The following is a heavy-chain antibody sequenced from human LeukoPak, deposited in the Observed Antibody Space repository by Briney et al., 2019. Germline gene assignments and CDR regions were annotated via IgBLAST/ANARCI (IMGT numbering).Heavy chain of an antibody. CDR3: ARRKAVPAGRYYYYYYGMDV. Sequence: GESLKISCKGSGYSFTSYWIGWVRQMPGKGLEWMGIIYPGDSDTRYSPSFQGQVTISADKSISTAYLQWSSLKASDTAMYYCARRKAVPAGRYYYYYYGMDVWGQGTTVTVS. D-gene: IGHD2-2*01. CDR2: IYPGDSDT. V-gene: IGHV5-51*01. CDR1: GYSFTSYW. J-gene: IGHJ6*02.